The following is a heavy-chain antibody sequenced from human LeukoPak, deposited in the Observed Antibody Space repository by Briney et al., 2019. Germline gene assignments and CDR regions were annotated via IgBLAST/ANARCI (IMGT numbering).Heavy chain of an antibody. CDR1: GGSISSYY. Sequence: SETLSLTCTVSGGSISSYYWSWIRQPPGKGLEWIGYIYYSGSTNYNPSLKSRVTISVDTSKNQFSLKLSSVTAADTAVYYCARNRGATFTPAFDYWGQGTLVTVSS. V-gene: IGHV4-59*08. J-gene: IGHJ4*02. CDR3: ARNRGATFTPAFDY. D-gene: IGHD1-26*01. CDR2: IYYSGST.